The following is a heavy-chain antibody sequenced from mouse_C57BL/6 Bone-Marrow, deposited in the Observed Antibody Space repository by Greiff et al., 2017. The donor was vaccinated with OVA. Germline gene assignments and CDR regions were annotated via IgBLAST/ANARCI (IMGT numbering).Heavy chain of an antibody. J-gene: IGHJ1*03. CDR2: IDPETGGT. Sequence: VQLQQSGAELVRPGASVTLSCKASGYTFTDYEMHWVKQTPVHGLEWIGAIDPETGGTAYNQKFKGKAILTADKSSSTAYMELRSLTSEDSAVFYCTGYDGYYVSYWNFDVWAQGPRSPSPQ. CDR1: GYTFTDYE. D-gene: IGHD2-3*01. CDR3: TGYDGYYVSYWNFDV. V-gene: IGHV1-15*01.